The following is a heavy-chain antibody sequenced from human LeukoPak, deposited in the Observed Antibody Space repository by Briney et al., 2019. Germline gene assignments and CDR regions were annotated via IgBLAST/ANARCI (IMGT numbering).Heavy chain of an antibody. V-gene: IGHV1-2*02. Sequence: GASVKVSCKASGYTFTGYYMHWVRQAPGQGLEWMGWINPNNGGTNYAQKFQGRVTMTRDTSIRTVYMELSRLRSDDTAVYYCARGRQWLAQDYWGQGTLVTVSS. D-gene: IGHD6-19*01. CDR1: GYTFTGYY. J-gene: IGHJ4*02. CDR2: INPNNGGT. CDR3: ARGRQWLAQDY.